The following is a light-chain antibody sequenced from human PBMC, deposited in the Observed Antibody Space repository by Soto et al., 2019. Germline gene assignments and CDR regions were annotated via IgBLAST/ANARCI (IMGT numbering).Light chain of an antibody. Sequence: EFVLTQSPGTLSLSPGERATLSCRASQSVSSNYLAWYQQKPGQAPRLLIYGASTRATGIPARFSGSGSGTDFTLTINSLEPEDFAVYYCQQRSNWPGITFGQGTRLEIK. J-gene: IGKJ5*01. V-gene: IGKV3D-20*02. CDR1: QSVSSNY. CDR2: GAS. CDR3: QQRSNWPGIT.